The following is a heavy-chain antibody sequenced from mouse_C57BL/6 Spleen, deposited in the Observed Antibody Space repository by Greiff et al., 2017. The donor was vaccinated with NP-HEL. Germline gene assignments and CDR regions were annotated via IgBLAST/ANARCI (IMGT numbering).Heavy chain of an antibody. CDR3: ARSGYYGSSYGLGFAY. V-gene: IGHV1-82*01. J-gene: IGHJ3*01. Sequence: QVQLKESGPELVKPGASVKISCKASGYAFSSSWMNWVKQRPGKGLEWIGRIYPGDGDTNYNGKFKGKATLTADKSSSTAYMQLSSLTSEDSAVYFCARSGYYGSSYGLGFAYWGQGTLVTVSA. CDR2: IYPGDGDT. D-gene: IGHD1-1*01. CDR1: GYAFSSSW.